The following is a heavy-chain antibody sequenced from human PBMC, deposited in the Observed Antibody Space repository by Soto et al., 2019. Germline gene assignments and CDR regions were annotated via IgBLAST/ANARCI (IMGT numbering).Heavy chain of an antibody. D-gene: IGHD3-10*01. CDR3: ASTAHYGSRYKWFDP. V-gene: IGHV4-34*01. CDR2: INHSGST. J-gene: IGHJ5*02. CDR1: GGSFSGYY. Sequence: QVQLQQWGAGLLKPSETLSLTCAVYGGSFSGYYWSWIRQPPGKGLGWIGEINHSGSTNYNPSLKSRVTISVDTSKNQFSLKLSSVTAADTAVYYCASTAHYGSRYKWFDPWGQGTLVTVSS.